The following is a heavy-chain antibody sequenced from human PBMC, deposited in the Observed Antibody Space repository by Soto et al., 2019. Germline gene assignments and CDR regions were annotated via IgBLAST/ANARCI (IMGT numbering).Heavy chain of an antibody. CDR2: MHPNSGNT. Sequence: QVQLVQCGAEVKKPGASVKVSCEASGYTCISYDINWVRQATGQGLEWMGWMHPNSGNTGYAQKFQGRVTMTRNTSISTAYMELSTLTSEDTAVYYCARGLSYRQDWGQGTLVTVSS. J-gene: IGHJ4*02. V-gene: IGHV1-8*01. CDR1: GYTCISYD. CDR3: ARGLSYRQD. D-gene: IGHD1-26*01.